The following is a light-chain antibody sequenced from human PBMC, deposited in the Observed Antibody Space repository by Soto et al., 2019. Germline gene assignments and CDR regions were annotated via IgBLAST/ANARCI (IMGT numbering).Light chain of an antibody. Sequence: QAVVTQPPSASGTPGQRVTISCSGSSSNIGSNYVYWYQQLPGTAPKLLIYRNNQRPSGVPDRFSGSKSGTSASLAISGLLSEDEADYYCAAWDDSLSGSAVFGGGTQLTVL. CDR2: RNN. CDR1: SSNIGSNY. V-gene: IGLV1-47*01. CDR3: AAWDDSLSGSAV. J-gene: IGLJ7*01.